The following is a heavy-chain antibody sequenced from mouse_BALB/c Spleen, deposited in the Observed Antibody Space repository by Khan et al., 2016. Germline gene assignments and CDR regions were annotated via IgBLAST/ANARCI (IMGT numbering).Heavy chain of an antibody. J-gene: IGHJ2*01. D-gene: IGHD1-1*01. Sequence: EVQLVESGPGLVKPSQSLSLTCNATGYSITSDYAWNWIRQFPGNKLEWMGYISYSGSTSYNPSLKSRISITRDTSKNQFFLQLNSVTTEDTATXYCARHTTVEFPYFDYCGQGTTLTVFS. V-gene: IGHV3-2*02. CDR1: GYSITSDYA. CDR2: ISYSGST. CDR3: ARHTTVEFPYFDY.